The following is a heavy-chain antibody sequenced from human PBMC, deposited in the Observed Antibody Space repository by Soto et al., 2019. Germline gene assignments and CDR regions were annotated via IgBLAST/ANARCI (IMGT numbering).Heavy chain of an antibody. D-gene: IGHD6-13*01. J-gene: IGHJ4*02. CDR1: EFNFGDPC. CDR3: TTGLPYSSTWDAY. V-gene: IGHV3-15*07. CDR2: IKSKTDGETT. Sequence: VPYTASEFNFGDPCMNWIRQNKGKGLEWVGRIKSKTDGETTDYAAPVRGGFTISRDDSKNTLFLQMNSLKTEDTALYYCTTGLPYSSTWDAYWVQGTLVTVSS.